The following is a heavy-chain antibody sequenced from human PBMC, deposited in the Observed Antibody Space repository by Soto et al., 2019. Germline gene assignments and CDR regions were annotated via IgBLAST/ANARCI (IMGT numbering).Heavy chain of an antibody. CDR1: GGSITSGAYY. CDR3: GRYYFDSSGYSNWFDP. CDR2: IHYSGRT. D-gene: IGHD3-22*01. V-gene: IGHV4-31*11. J-gene: IGHJ5*02. Sequence: TLSLTSAVSGGSITSGAYYWTWIRQHPGKGLEWIAYIHYSGRTYYNPSLKSRVTISVDTSNNQFSLKLSSVTAADTAVYYCGRYYFDSSGYSNWFDPWGQGTPVTVCS.